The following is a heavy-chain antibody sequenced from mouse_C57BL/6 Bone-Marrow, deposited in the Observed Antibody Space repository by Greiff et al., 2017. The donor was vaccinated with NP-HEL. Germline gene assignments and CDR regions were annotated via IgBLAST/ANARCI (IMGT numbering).Heavy chain of an antibody. CDR3: GGDRGYGYDGFAY. V-gene: IGHV5-4*03. D-gene: IGHD2-2*01. CDR2: ISDGGSYT. CDR1: GFTFSSYA. Sequence: EVKLMESGGGLVKPGGSLKLSCAASGFTFSSYALSWVRQTPEKRLEWVATISDGGSYTYYPDNVKGRFTISRDNPKNNPYLQLSHLKSEETAVYYCGGDRGYGYDGFAYWGQGTLVTVSA. J-gene: IGHJ3*01.